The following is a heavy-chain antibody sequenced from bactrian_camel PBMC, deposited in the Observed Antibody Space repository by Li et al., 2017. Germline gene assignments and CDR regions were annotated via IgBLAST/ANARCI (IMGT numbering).Heavy chain of an antibody. Sequence: VQLVESGGGSVQAGGSLRLSCAASGYTYRANCMGWFRQAPGKEREGVAAIYTDDGTTTYAESVKGRFTISHDNAKNTVYLQMNSLKPEDTAVYYCATRLTYGGSWYPPDFGYWGQGTQVTVS. D-gene: IGHD6*01. CDR1: GYTYRANC. CDR3: ATRLTYGGSWYPPDFGY. CDR2: IYTDDGTT. V-gene: IGHV3S40*01. J-gene: IGHJ6*01.